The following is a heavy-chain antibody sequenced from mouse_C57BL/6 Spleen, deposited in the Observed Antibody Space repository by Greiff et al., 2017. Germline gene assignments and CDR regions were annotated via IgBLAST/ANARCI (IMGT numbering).Heavy chain of an antibody. Sequence: EVQGVESGGGLVKPGGSLKLSCAASGFTFSDYGMHWVRQAPEKGLEWVAYISSGSSTIYYADTVKGRFTISRDNAKNTLFLQMTSLRSEDTAMYYCARRYGSSYSYAMDYWGQGTSGTVSS. CDR2: ISSGSSTI. CDR3: ARRYGSSYSYAMDY. V-gene: IGHV5-17*01. D-gene: IGHD1-1*01. J-gene: IGHJ4*01. CDR1: GFTFSDYG.